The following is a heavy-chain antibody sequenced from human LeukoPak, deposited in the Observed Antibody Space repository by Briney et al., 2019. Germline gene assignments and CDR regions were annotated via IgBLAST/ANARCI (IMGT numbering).Heavy chain of an antibody. CDR1: GFIFGNFG. Sequence: LPGGSLRLSCAASGFIFGNFGMGWLRQAPGKGLEWVSAIGSRGVITYDGDSVKGRFTISRDNSKNTLYLQMNSLRAEDTAVYYCARGLQVRYSSGWYGRLYYMDVWGKGTTVTVSS. CDR2: IGSRGVIT. J-gene: IGHJ6*03. V-gene: IGHV3-23*01. D-gene: IGHD6-19*01. CDR3: ARGLQVRYSSGWYGRLYYMDV.